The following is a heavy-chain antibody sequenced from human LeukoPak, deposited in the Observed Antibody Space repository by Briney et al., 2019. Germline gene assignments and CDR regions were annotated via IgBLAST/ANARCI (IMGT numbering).Heavy chain of an antibody. Sequence: GGSLRLSCAASGFTFSSYWMSWVRQAPGKGLEWVANIKQDGSEKYYVDSVKGRFTISRDNAKNSLYLQMNSLRAEDTGVYYCARTVYSSGWDFDYWGQGTLVSVSS. J-gene: IGHJ4*02. V-gene: IGHV3-7*01. CDR2: IKQDGSEK. D-gene: IGHD6-19*01. CDR1: GFTFSSYW. CDR3: ARTVYSSGWDFDY.